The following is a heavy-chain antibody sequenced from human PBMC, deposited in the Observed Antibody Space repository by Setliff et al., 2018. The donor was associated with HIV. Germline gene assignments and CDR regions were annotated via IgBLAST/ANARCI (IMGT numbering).Heavy chain of an antibody. V-gene: IGHV4-39*01. CDR1: GGSISSTTYW. J-gene: IGHJ3*02. CDR2: IYYNGNT. CDR3: AKRPGYGYPFHI. Sequence: SETLSLTCTVSGGSISSTTYWWGWIRQPPGKGLEWIGTIYYNGNTFYDPSRKSRVTISIDMSKNQFSLKLTSVAAADTAVYYCAKRPGYGYPFHIWGQGTMVTVSS. D-gene: IGHD5-18*01.